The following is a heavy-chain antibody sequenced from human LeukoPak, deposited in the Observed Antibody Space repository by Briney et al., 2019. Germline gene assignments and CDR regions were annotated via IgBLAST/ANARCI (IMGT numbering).Heavy chain of an antibody. J-gene: IGHJ4*02. CDR2: INPNSGDT. CDR1: GYTFTGYY. Sequence: ASVNVSCKASGYTFTGYYMHLVRQAPGQGLEWMGWINPNSGDTNYAQKFQGRVIMTRDTSISTAYMELSRLRSDDTAVYYCARSYDSSGYYFNWGQGTLVTVSS. CDR3: ARSYDSSGYYFN. D-gene: IGHD3-22*01. V-gene: IGHV1-2*02.